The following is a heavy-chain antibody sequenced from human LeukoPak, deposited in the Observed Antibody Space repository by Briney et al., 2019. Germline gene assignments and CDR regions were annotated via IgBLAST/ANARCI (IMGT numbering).Heavy chain of an antibody. CDR2: INHSGST. J-gene: IGHJ4*02. Sequence: SETLSLTCAVYGGSFSGYYWSWIRQPPGKGLEWIGEINHSGSTNYNPSLKSRVTISVDTSKNQFSLKLSSVTAADTAVYYCAREVVDPYYYDSSGYYSLWGQGTLVTVSS. V-gene: IGHV4-34*01. CDR1: GGSFSGYY. CDR3: AREVVDPYYYDSSGYYSL. D-gene: IGHD3-22*01.